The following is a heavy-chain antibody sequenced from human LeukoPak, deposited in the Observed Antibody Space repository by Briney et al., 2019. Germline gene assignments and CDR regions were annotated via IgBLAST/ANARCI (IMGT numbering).Heavy chain of an antibody. D-gene: IGHD2-2*02. V-gene: IGHV4-39*01. CDR1: GGSISSSSYY. CDR3: ARVYCSSTSCYTGLGYNWFDP. CDR2: IYYSGST. J-gene: IGHJ5*02. Sequence: SETLSLTCTVSGGSISSSSYYWGWIRQPPGKGLEWIGSIYYSGSTYYNPSLKSRVTISVDTSKNQFSLKLSSVTAADTAVYYCARVYCSSTSCYTGLGYNWFDPWGQGTLVTVSS.